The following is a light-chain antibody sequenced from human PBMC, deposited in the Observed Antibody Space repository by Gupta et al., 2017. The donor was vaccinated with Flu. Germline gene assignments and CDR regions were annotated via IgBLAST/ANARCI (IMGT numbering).Light chain of an antibody. CDR1: QSVSTSY. V-gene: IGKV3-20*01. J-gene: IGKJ1*01. CDR3: QQYGTSRT. Sequence: EIVLTQSPGTLSLSPGDRATVSCRPSQSVSTSYLAWYQQKPGQAPRLLIYATSTRATGIPDRFSGSGSGTGFTLTISRLEPEDFAVYYCQQYGTSRTFGQGTKVEIK. CDR2: ATS.